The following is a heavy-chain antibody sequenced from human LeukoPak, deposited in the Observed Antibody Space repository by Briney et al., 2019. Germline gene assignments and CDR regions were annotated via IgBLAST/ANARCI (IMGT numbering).Heavy chain of an antibody. CDR1: GYTFTSYA. J-gene: IGHJ4*02. D-gene: IGHD2-15*01. V-gene: IGHV7-4-1*02. Sequence: ASVKVSCKASGYTFTSYAMNWVRQAPGQGLEWMGWINTNTGNPTYAQGFTGRLVFSLDTSVSTAYLQISSLKAGDTAVYYCARRIHCSGGSCYSWVGLFDYWGQGTLVTVSS. CDR2: INTNTGNP. CDR3: ARRIHCSGGSCYSWVGLFDY.